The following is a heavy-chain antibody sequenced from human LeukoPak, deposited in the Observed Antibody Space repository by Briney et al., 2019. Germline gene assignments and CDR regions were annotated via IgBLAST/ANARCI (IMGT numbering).Heavy chain of an antibody. CDR2: IHSSGST. V-gene: IGHV4-4*07. CDR1: GGSISSYS. Sequence: SQTLSLTCTVSGGSISSYSWNWIRQPAGKGLESIGHIHSSGSTNYKPSLKSPVTMSVDTSKNQFSLRLSSVTAADTAVYYCAIGIYGSGLAAFDIWVQGRMVTVSS. D-gene: IGHD3-10*01. J-gene: IGHJ3*02. CDR3: AIGIYGSGLAAFDI.